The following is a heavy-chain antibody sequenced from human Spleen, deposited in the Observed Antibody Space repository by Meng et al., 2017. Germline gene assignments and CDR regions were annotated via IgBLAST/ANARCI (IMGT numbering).Heavy chain of an antibody. CDR3: QWLSTHPPDQ. CDR2: ISGSGGST. V-gene: IGHV3-23*01. CDR1: GFTFSSYA. J-gene: IGHJ4*01. D-gene: IGHD3-22*01. Sequence: GESLKISCAASGFTFSSYAMSWVRQAPGKGLEWVSAISGSGGSTYYADSVKGRFTISRDNSKNTLYLQMKSLKTEDTGVYYCQWLSTHPPDQWGQGTLVTVSS.